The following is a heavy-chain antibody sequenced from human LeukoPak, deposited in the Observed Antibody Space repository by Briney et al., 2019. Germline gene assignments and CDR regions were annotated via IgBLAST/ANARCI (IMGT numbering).Heavy chain of an antibody. D-gene: IGHD2-21*02. CDR3: ARRSLSYCGGDCLSGGAFDI. CDR2: ISSSSSYI. CDR1: GFTFSSYS. J-gene: IGHJ3*02. Sequence: PGGSLRLSCAASGFTFSSYSMNWVRQAPGKGLEWVSSISSSSSYIYYADSVKGRFTISRDNAKNSLYLQMNSLRAEDTAVYYCARRSLSYCGGDCLSGGAFDIWGQGTMVTVSS. V-gene: IGHV3-21*01.